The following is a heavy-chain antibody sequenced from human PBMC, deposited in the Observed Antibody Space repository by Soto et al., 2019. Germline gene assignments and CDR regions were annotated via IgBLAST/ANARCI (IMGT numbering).Heavy chain of an antibody. CDR3: ARAPRIAACPAFDI. V-gene: IGHV6-1*01. Sequence: PSQTLSLTCAISGDSVSSNSAAWNWIRQSPSRGLEWLGRTYYRSKWYNDYAVSVKSRITINPNTSKNQLSLQLNSVSPVDTAVYYCARAPRIAACPAFDIWGQGKMVNVSS. J-gene: IGHJ3*02. CDR2: TYYRSKWYN. CDR1: GDSVSSNSAA. D-gene: IGHD6-6*01.